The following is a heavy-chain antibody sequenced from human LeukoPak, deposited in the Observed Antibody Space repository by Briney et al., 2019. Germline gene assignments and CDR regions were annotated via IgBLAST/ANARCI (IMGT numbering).Heavy chain of an antibody. J-gene: IGHJ5*02. CDR3: AKDNSPGWFGP. D-gene: IGHD4-11*01. V-gene: IGHV3-74*01. Sequence: GGSPRLSCAASGFTFSNYWMRWVRQGPGKGLALVARISTDGSTTSYGDSVKGRFTVSRDNAKNTVYLQMNSLRAEDTGVYYCAKDNSPGWFGPWGQGTLVTVSS. CDR1: GFTFSNYW. CDR2: ISTDGSTT.